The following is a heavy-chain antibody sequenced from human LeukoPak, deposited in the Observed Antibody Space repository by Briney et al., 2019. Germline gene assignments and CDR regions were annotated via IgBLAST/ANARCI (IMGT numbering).Heavy chain of an antibody. J-gene: IGHJ4*02. V-gene: IGHV4-59*11. CDR3: ARARSYYGDYTHLDY. CDR1: GDSFSSHY. D-gene: IGHD4-17*01. CDR2: ISHCGRT. Sequence: KTSETLSLTCTVSGDSFSSHYWSWIRQPPGKGVEWIGWISHCGRTHYNPSLKSRVTMSVDTSKNQFSLNLSSVTAADTAVYYCARARSYYGDYTHLDYWGQGTLVTVSS.